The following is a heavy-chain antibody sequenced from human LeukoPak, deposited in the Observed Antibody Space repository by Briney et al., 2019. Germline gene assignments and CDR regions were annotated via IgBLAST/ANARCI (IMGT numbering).Heavy chain of an antibody. Sequence: PGGSLRLSCAASGFIFSDYYMTCIRQAPGKGLEWVSSISSSSSYIYYADSVKGRFTISRDNAKNSLYLQMNSLRAEDTAVYYCAKAPVTSCRGAFCYPFDSWGQGTLVTVSS. J-gene: IGHJ4*02. CDR3: AKAPVTSCRGAFCYPFDS. CDR2: ISSSSSYI. D-gene: IGHD2-15*01. V-gene: IGHV3-11*06. CDR1: GFIFSDYY.